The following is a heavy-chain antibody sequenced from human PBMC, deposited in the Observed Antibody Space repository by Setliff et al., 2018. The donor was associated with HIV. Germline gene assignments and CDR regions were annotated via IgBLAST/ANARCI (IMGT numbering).Heavy chain of an antibody. Sequence: SETLSRTCIVSGDSMNTYYWSWIRQPDGKGPEWIGRIHTSGSTIYNPSLRSRVTMSVDTSTNEFSLKLSSVTAADTAVYYCARVFPPIRGAPFGTPPGAFDLWGHGTMVTVSS. CDR1: GDSMNTYY. CDR3: ARVFPPIRGAPFGTPPGAFDL. J-gene: IGHJ3*01. V-gene: IGHV4-4*07. CDR2: IHTSGST. D-gene: IGHD2-2*02.